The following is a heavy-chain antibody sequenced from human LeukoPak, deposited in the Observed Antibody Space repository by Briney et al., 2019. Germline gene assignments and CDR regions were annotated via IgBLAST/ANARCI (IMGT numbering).Heavy chain of an antibody. CDR2: FSAYNRDT. Sequence: ASVKVSCKACACTFTTYGMSGVGQAGGQGVEGVGWFSAYNRDTNYAQKVQGRVTMTTNTSTSTAYMELRSLRSDDTAVYYCARDRGIAAADTFDFWGQGTLVTVSS. CDR3: ARDRGIAAADTFDF. J-gene: IGHJ4*02. D-gene: IGHD6-13*01. V-gene: IGHV1-18*01. CDR1: ACTFTTYG.